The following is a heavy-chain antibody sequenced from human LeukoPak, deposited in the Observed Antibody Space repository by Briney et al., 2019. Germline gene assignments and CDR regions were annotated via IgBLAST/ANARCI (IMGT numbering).Heavy chain of an antibody. CDR2: VSGSGAIA. V-gene: IGHV3-23*01. CDR3: ARGWLQSEDDAFDI. D-gene: IGHD5-24*01. J-gene: IGHJ3*02. CDR1: GFTFDDYG. Sequence: GGSLRLSCAASGFTFDDYGMSWVRQAPGKGLEWVSTVSGSGAIAYYADSVKGRFTISRDNSKNTLYLQMNSLRAEDTAVYYCARGWLQSEDDAFDIWGQGTMVTVSS.